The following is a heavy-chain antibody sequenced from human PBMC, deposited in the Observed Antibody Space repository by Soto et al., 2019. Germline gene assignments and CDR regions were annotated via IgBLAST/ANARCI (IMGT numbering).Heavy chain of an antibody. CDR2: IYYSGST. Sequence: SETLSLTCAVSSGSISSSNWWSWVRQPPGKGLEWIGEIYYSGSTYYNPSLKSRVTISVDTSKNQFSLKLSSVTAADTAVYYCAREEPIAAAGTFDYWGQGTLVTVSS. D-gene: IGHD6-13*01. CDR3: AREEPIAAAGTFDY. V-gene: IGHV4-4*02. CDR1: SGSISSSNW. J-gene: IGHJ4*02.